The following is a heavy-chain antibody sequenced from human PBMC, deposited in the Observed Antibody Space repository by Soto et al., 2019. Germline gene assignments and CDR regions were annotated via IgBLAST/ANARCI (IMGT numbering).Heavy chain of an antibody. CDR3: AKRVQATVTEY. V-gene: IGHV3-23*01. CDR1: GFTFSSYA. CDR2: ISGSGGST. Sequence: EVQLLESGGGLVQPGGSLRLSCAASGFTFSSYAMSWVRQAPGKGLEWVSAISGSGGSTYYADSVKGRFTISRDNSKNTLYLQVNTLRAEDTAVYYCAKRVQATVTEYWGQGTLVTVSS. D-gene: IGHD4-17*01. J-gene: IGHJ4*02.